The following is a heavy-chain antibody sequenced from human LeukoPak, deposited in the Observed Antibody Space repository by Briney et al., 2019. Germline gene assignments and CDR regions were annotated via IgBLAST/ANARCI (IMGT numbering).Heavy chain of an antibody. CDR1: GGTFSSYA. Sequence: EASVKVSCKASGGTFSSYAISWVRQAPGQGLEWMGGIIPIFGTANYAQKFQGRVTITTDESTSTAYMELSSLRSEDTAVYYCASLWFGEQSPYWGQGTLVTVSS. CDR3: ASLWFGEQSPY. J-gene: IGHJ4*02. D-gene: IGHD3-10*01. V-gene: IGHV1-69*05. CDR2: IIPIFGTA.